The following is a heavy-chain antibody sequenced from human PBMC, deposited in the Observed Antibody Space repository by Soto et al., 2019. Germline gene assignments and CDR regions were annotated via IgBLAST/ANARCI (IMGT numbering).Heavy chain of an antibody. V-gene: IGHV3-30-3*01. CDR3: ARETYYDFGSGPYYGMDV. CDR1: GFTFSSYA. Sequence: QVQLVESGGGVVQPGRSLRLSCAASGFTFSSYAMHWVRQAPGKGLEWVAVISYDGSNKYYADSVKGRFTISRDNSKNTLYLQMNSLRAEDTAVYYCARETYYDFGSGPYYGMDVWGQGTTVTVSS. J-gene: IGHJ6*02. D-gene: IGHD3-3*01. CDR2: ISYDGSNK.